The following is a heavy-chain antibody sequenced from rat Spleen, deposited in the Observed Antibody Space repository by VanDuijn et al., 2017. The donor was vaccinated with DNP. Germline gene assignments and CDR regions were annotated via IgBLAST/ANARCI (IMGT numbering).Heavy chain of an antibody. V-gene: IGHV2-63*01. CDR3: TRESYYYFDY. CDR1: GFSLTSYN. Sequence: QVQLKESGPGLVQPSQTLSLTCTVAGFSLTSYNVHWVRQPPGKGLEWMGRMRYNGDTSYNSTLKSRLSISRDTSKNQVFLKMNSLQTDDTGTYYCTRESYYYFDYWGQGVMVTVSS. J-gene: IGHJ2*01. CDR2: MRYNGDT. D-gene: IGHD1-1*01.